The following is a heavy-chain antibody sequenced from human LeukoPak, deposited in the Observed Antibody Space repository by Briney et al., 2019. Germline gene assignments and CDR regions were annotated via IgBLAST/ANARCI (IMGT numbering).Heavy chain of an antibody. D-gene: IGHD2-2*01. CDR2: IYYSGST. Sequence: PSETLSLTCTGSGGSISSYYWSWIRQPPGKGLEWIGYIYYSGSTNYNPSLKSRVTISVDTSKNQFSLKLSSVTAADTAVYYCARTVSVGTSYPYFDYWGQGTLVTVSS. J-gene: IGHJ4*02. CDR1: GGSISSYY. CDR3: ARTVSVGTSYPYFDY. V-gene: IGHV4-59*01.